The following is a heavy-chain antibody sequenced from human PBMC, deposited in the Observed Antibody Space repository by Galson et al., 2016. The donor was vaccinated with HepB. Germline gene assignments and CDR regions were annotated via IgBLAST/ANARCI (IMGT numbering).Heavy chain of an antibody. CDR1: GFTLRSKP. V-gene: IGHV3-23*01. J-gene: IGHJ6*04. D-gene: IGHD6-13*01. CDR3: AKDRGYEPPIYKAV. CDR2: MISIIGGK. Sequence: SLRLSCAASGFTLRSKPMSWVRQAPGKGLEWVSTMISIIGGKYYADSVKGRFTISRDNSKNTVFLQMNSLRVEDTAVYYCAKDRGYEPPIYKAVWGTGTTVTVSS.